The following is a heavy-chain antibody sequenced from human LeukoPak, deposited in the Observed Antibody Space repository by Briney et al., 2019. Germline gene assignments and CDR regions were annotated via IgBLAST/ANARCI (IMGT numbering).Heavy chain of an antibody. CDR3: AKIHDILTGYSQYTYYFDY. J-gene: IGHJ4*02. Sequence: GGSLRLSCAASGFTFSGYAMSWVRQAPGKGLEWVSGIADSGGSTYYADSVKGRFTISRDNSKNTLHLQMNSLRAEDTAVYYCAKIHDILTGYSQYTYYFDYWGQGTLVTVSP. CDR1: GFTFSGYA. V-gene: IGHV3-23*01. D-gene: IGHD3-9*01. CDR2: IADSGGST.